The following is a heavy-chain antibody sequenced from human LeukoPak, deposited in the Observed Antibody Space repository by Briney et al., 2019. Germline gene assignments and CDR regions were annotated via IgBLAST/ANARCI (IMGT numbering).Heavy chain of an antibody. CDR2: INHSGST. J-gene: IGHJ4*02. Sequence: PSETLSLTCAVYGGSFSGYYWSWLRQPPGKGLEWIGEINHSGSTNYNPSLKSRVTISVDTSKNQFSLKLSSVTAADTAVYYCARALRYCSSTSCPFIGWGQGTLVTVSS. D-gene: IGHD2-2*01. CDR3: ARALRYCSSTSCPFIG. CDR1: GGSFSGYY. V-gene: IGHV4-34*01.